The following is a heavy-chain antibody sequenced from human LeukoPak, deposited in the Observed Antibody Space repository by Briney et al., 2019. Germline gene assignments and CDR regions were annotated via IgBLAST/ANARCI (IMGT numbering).Heavy chain of an antibody. J-gene: IGHJ4*02. V-gene: IGHV3-11*01. D-gene: IGHD4-11*01. Sequence: GGSLRLSCAASGFTFSDYYISWIRQAAGGGREWVSYMRSTGFTIYYTDSVKGRVTISRDTADNSVTLQMNSLTAEETAVYYCARGIDYSTFAYWGQGNLVTVSS. CDR1: GFTFSDYY. CDR3: ARGIDYSTFAY. CDR2: MRSTGFTI.